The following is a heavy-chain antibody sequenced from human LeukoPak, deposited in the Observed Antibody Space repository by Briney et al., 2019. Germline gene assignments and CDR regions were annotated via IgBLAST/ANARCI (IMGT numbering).Heavy chain of an antibody. V-gene: IGHV3-7*04. CDR1: GFTFSTYW. Sequence: GGSLRLSCAASGFTFSTYWMSWVRQAPGKGLEWVANIKQDGSEKYYVDSVKGRFTISRDNAKNSLYLQMNSLRAEDTAVYYWARAPYSGYDSYFDYRGQGTLVTVSS. CDR3: ARAPYSGYDSYFDY. J-gene: IGHJ4*02. D-gene: IGHD5-12*01. CDR2: IKQDGSEK.